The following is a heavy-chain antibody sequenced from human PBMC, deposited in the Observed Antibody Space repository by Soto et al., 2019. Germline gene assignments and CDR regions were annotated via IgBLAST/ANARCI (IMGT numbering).Heavy chain of an antibody. Sequence: PGESLKISCKGSGFSFTSYCIGWVRQMPGKGLDWMGNIYPSDSDVTYSPSFKGLVTMSADKSTNTAYLQWSSLKASDTAIYFCARLDSSGWSYWGQGTRVTVSS. D-gene: IGHD6-13*01. CDR1: GFSFTSYC. V-gene: IGHV5-51*01. CDR2: IYPSDSDV. CDR3: ARLDSSGWSY. J-gene: IGHJ4*02.